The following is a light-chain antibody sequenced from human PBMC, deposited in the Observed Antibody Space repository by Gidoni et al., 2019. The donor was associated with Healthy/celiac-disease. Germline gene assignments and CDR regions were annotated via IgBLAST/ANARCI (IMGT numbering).Light chain of an antibody. J-gene: IGLJ3*02. CDR1: SSNIGAGYD. Sequence: QSVLTQPPSVSGAPGQRVTISCTGSSSNIGAGYDVHWYQQLPGTAPKLLIYGNSNRPSGVPDRFSGSKSGTSASLAITGLQAEDEADYYCQSYDSSLVFGGGTKPTVL. V-gene: IGLV1-40*01. CDR2: GNS. CDR3: QSYDSSLV.